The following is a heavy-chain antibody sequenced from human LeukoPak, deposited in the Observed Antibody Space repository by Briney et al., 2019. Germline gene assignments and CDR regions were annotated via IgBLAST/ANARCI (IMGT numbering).Heavy chain of an antibody. CDR3: ARETSPIVATIGYYYYGMDV. CDR1: GYTFTSYG. J-gene: IGHJ6*02. CDR2: ISAYNGNT. V-gene: IGHV1-18*01. Sequence: ASVKVSCKASGYTFTSYGISWVRQAPGQGLEGRGWISAYNGNTNYAQKLQGRVTMTTDTSTSTAYMELRSLRSDDTAVYYCARETSPIVATIGYYYYGMDVWGQGTTVTVSS. D-gene: IGHD5-12*01.